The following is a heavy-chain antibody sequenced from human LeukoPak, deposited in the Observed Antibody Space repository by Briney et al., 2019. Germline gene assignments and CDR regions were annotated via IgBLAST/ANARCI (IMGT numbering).Heavy chain of an antibody. CDR1: GYTFTGYY. Sequence: GASVKVSCKASGYTFTGYYMHWARQAPGQGLEWMGWINPKSGGTNYAQKFQGRVTMTRDTSISTAYMEMSRLRSDDTAVYYCARNLWFGESSDAFDMWGQGTMVTVSS. V-gene: IGHV1-2*02. CDR3: ARNLWFGESSDAFDM. CDR2: INPKSGGT. J-gene: IGHJ3*02. D-gene: IGHD3-10*01.